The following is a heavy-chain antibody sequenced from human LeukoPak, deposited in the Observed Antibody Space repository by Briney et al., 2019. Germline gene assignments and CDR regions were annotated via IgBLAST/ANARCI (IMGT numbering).Heavy chain of an antibody. J-gene: IGHJ4*02. V-gene: IGHV3-48*03. D-gene: IGHD3-9*01. CDR3: ARIKRYGPRDY. CDR1: GFTFSSYE. Sequence: GGSLRLSCAASGFTFSSYEMNWVRQAPGKGLEWVSYISSSGSTIYYADSVKGRFTISRDSAKNSLYLQMNSLRAEDTAVYYCARIKRYGPRDYWGQGTLVTVSS. CDR2: ISSSGSTI.